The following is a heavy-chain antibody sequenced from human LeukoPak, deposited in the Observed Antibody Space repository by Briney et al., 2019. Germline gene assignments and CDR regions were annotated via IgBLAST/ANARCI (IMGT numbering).Heavy chain of an antibody. Sequence: ASVKVSCKASGYTFTSYAMNWVRQAPGQGLEWMGWINTNTGNPTYAQGFTGRFVFSLDTSVSTAYLQISSLKAEDTAVYYCARSLTIGYCSGGSCYPLLGYWGQGTLDTVSS. J-gene: IGHJ4*02. CDR3: ARSLTIGYCSGGSCYPLLGY. CDR1: GYTFTSYA. V-gene: IGHV7-4-1*02. D-gene: IGHD2-15*01. CDR2: INTNTGNP.